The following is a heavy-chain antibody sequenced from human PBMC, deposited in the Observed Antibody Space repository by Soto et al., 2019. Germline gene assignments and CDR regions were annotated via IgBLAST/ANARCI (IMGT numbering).Heavy chain of an antibody. CDR3: ARHALALRKNNWFDP. V-gene: IGHV4-39*01. Sequence: SETLSLTCTVSGDSIISSDFYWGWVRQPPGKGLEWIGSIFYLGSSYYNPSLKSRVTMSVDTSKNQFSLRLRSVTAADTALYFCARHALALRKNNWFDPWGQGIMVTVSS. CDR2: IFYLGSS. CDR1: GDSIISSDFY. D-gene: IGHD3-3*02. J-gene: IGHJ5*02.